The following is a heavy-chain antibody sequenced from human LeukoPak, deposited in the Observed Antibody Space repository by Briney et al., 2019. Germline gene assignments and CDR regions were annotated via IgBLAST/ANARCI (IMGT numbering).Heavy chain of an antibody. Sequence: GGSLRLSCAASGFTFSSYAMSWVRQAPGKGLEWVSAISGSGGSTYYADSVKGRFTISRDNSKNTLYLQMNTLRAEDTAVYYCAKDRRLAVAGTFDPWGQGTLVTVSS. CDR1: GFTFSSYA. J-gene: IGHJ5*02. CDR3: AKDRRLAVAGTFDP. V-gene: IGHV3-23*01. D-gene: IGHD6-19*01. CDR2: ISGSGGST.